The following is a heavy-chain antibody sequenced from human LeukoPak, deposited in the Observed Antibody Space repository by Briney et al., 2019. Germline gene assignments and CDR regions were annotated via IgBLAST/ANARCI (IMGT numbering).Heavy chain of an antibody. J-gene: IGHJ6*02. Sequence: GGSLRLSCAASGFTFSDYWMTWVRQAPGKGLEWVANIKQDGSEKYYLDSVKGRFTISRDNAKNSLYLQMNSLRVEDTAVYYCARSLGRGSYDTDYYYGMDVWGQGTTVTVSS. V-gene: IGHV3-7*01. CDR3: ARSLGRGSYDTDYYYGMDV. CDR1: GFTFSDYW. D-gene: IGHD1-26*01. CDR2: IKQDGSEK.